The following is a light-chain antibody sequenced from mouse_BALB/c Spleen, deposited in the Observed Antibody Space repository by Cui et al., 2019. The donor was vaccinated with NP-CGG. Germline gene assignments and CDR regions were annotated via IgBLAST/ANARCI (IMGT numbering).Light chain of an antibody. V-gene: IGLV1*01. CDR3: ALWYSSHWV. CDR2: GTN. CDR1: TGAVTTSNY. Sequence: QAVVTQASALTTSPGETVTLTCRSSTGAVTTSNYANWVQEKPDHLFTGLIGGTNNRAPGVPARFSGSLIGDKAAITITGAQTEDEAIYFCALWYSSHWVFGGGTKLTVL. J-gene: IGLJ1*01.